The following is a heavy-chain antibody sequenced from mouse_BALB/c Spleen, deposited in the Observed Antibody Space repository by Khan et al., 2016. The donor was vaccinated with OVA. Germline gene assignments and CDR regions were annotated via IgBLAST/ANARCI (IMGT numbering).Heavy chain of an antibody. CDR1: GYTFPEYT. J-gene: IGHJ4*01. V-gene: IGHV1-18*01. CDR3: ARDGGRY. D-gene: IGHD3-3*01. CDR2: INPKNGGT. Sequence: VQLKESGPELVKPGASVKISCKTSGYTFPEYTVHWVKQSLGKSLDWIGVINPKNGGTAYTQNFRGKATLTVDNSSSTAYMEFRRLTSEDSAVYYCARDGGRYWGQGTSVTGAS.